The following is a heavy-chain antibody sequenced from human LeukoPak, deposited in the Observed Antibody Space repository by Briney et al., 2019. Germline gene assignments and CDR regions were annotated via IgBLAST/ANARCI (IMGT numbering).Heavy chain of an antibody. CDR3: ARVRPGHYFDY. CDR2: IKEDGSEE. J-gene: IGHJ4*02. Sequence: GRSLRLSCTASGFTFSIYWMRWVRQAPGKGLEWVASIKEDGSEEHYVDSVKGRFTISGDNAKNSVHVQMNSLRAEDTAVYFCARVRPGHYFDYWGQGARVTASS. D-gene: IGHD6-6*01. CDR1: GFTFSIYW. V-gene: IGHV3-7*01.